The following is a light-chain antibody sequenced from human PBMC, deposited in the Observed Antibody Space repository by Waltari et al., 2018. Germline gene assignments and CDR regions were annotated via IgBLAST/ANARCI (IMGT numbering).Light chain of an antibody. J-gene: IGKJ1*01. V-gene: IGKV3-15*01. CDR3: QKYNNWPRT. Sequence: EILMTQSPSTLSVSSGERATPSCMDSQSLSINLAWYQQKPGQASRLLIYGASTRATGIPARFSGSGSGTEFTLTISSMQSEDFAVDYCQKYNNWPRTFGQGTKVEIK. CDR2: GAS. CDR1: QSLSIN.